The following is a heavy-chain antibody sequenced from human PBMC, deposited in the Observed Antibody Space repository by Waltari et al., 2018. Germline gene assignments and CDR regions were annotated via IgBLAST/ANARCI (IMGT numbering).Heavy chain of an antibody. D-gene: IGHD3-22*01. CDR2: INPNTGGT. Sequence: QVQLVQSGAEVEKPGASVKVSCMASGYTLTGYYMHWVRQAPGQGLESMGWINPNTGGTNYARKFRGRVTMTRDTSISTVYMELTRLRVDDTAVYYCARQKGYYDSSGYSLDYWGQGMPVIVSS. CDR1: GYTLTGYY. CDR3: ARQKGYYDSSGYSLDY. J-gene: IGHJ4*02. V-gene: IGHV1-2*02.